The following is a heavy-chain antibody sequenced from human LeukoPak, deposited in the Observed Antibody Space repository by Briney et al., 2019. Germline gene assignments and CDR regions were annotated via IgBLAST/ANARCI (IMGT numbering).Heavy chain of an antibody. CDR3: AKSGYNRFDY. D-gene: IGHD5-24*01. V-gene: IGHV3-23*01. CDR1: GFTFSSYE. Sequence: GGSLRLSCAASGFTFSSYEMNWVRQAPGKGLEWVSNISGSGSGGSTYYADSVKGRFTISRDNSKNTLYLQMNSLRAEDTAVYYCAKSGYNRFDYWGQGTLVTVSS. J-gene: IGHJ4*02. CDR2: ISGSGSGGST.